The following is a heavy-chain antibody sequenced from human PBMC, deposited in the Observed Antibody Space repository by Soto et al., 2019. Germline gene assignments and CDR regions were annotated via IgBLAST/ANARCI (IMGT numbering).Heavy chain of an antibody. V-gene: IGHV3-48*03. CDR2: ISSSGSNR. J-gene: IGHJ5*02. CDR3: VVLAILA. D-gene: IGHD2-8*02. CDR1: GFTFSSYE. Sequence: GGSLRLSCAASGFTFSSYEMNWVRQAPGKGLEWVSYISSSGSNRYYADSMKGRFTISRDNAKNSLYLQMNSLRAEDTAIYYCVVLAILAWGQGTMVTVSS.